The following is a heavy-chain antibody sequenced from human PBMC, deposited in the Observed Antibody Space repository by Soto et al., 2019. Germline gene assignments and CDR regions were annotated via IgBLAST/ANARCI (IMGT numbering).Heavy chain of an antibody. CDR2: IYPGDSDT. D-gene: IGHD2-2*01. CDR1: GYSFTSYW. CDR3: AREGGYCSGTSCQGIDY. V-gene: IGHV5-51*01. J-gene: IGHJ4*02. Sequence: GESLKISCKASGYSFTSYWIAWVRQMPGKGLEWMGIIYPGDSDTRYSPSFQGQVTISADRSISTAYLHWSSLKASDTAMYYCAREGGYCSGTSCQGIDYWGQGTLVTVSS.